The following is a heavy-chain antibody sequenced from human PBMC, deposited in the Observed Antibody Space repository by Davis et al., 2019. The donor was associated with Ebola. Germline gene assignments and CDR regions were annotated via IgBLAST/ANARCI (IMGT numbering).Heavy chain of an antibody. Sequence: MPSETLSLTCNVSGGSLSGHYWSWIRQPPGKGLEWIGEINHSGSTNYNPSLKSRVTISVDTSKNQFSLKLSSVTAADTAVYYCARGWGYCSSTSCYSLYYGMDVWGQGTTVTVSS. CDR2: INHSGST. D-gene: IGHD2-2*01. J-gene: IGHJ6*02. CDR1: GGSLSGHY. V-gene: IGHV4-34*01. CDR3: ARGWGYCSSTSCYSLYYGMDV.